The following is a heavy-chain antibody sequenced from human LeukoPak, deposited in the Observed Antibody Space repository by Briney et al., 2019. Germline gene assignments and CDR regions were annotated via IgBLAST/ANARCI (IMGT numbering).Heavy chain of an antibody. V-gene: IGHV1-2*02. CDR1: GYTFTGYY. Sequence: ASVKVSCKASGYTFTGYYMHWVRQAPGQGLEWMGWIDPNSGGTNYAQKFQGRVTMTRDTSISTAYRELSRLRSDDTAVYYCARDSSSRVLYYFDYWGQGTLVTVSS. CDR2: IDPNSGGT. D-gene: IGHD6-6*01. J-gene: IGHJ4*02. CDR3: ARDSSSRVLYYFDY.